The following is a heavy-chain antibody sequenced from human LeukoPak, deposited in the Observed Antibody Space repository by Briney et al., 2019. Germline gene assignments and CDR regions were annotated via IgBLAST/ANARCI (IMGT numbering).Heavy chain of an antibody. Sequence: PGGSLRLSCAASGFTFSXXXXXXXXXXXGXXLXXXXXXXXXSSYTNYADSVKGRFXISRDNAKNSLYLQMNSLRAEDTAVYYCARESRKAYYDILTGYFDYWGQGTLVTVSS. D-gene: IGHD3-9*01. V-gene: IGHV3-11*05. CDR1: GFTFSXXX. J-gene: IGHJ4*02. CDR2: XXXXSSYT. CDR3: ARESRKAYYDILTGYFDY.